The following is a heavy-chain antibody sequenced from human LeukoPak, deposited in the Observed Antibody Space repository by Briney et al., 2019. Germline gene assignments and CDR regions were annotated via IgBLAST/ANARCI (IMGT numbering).Heavy chain of an antibody. V-gene: IGHV1-2*04. CDR1: GYTFTGYY. D-gene: IGHD2-21*01. CDR3: ARDDPYCGGDCYLGAFDI. CDR2: INPNSGGT. J-gene: IGHJ3*02. Sequence: ASVKVSCKASGYTFTGYYMHWVRQAPGQGLEWMGWINPNSGGTNYAQKFQGWVTMTRDTSISTAYMELNSLRAEDTAVYYCARDDPYCGGDCYLGAFDIWGQGTMVTVSS.